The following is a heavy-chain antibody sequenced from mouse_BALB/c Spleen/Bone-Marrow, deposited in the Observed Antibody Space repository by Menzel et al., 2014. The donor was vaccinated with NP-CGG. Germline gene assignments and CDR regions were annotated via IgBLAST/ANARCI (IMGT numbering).Heavy chain of an antibody. J-gene: IGHJ3*01. CDR1: GFTFSDYY. CDR2: ISNGGGST. Sequence: EVKLVESGGGLVQPGGSLKLSCATSGFTFSDYYMYWVRQTPEKRLEWVAYISNGGGSTYYPDTVKGRFTISRENAKNTLYLQMSRLKSEDTAMYYCARGLYYRPFAYWGQGTLVTVSA. V-gene: IGHV5-12*02. CDR3: ARGLYYRPFAY. D-gene: IGHD2-14*01.